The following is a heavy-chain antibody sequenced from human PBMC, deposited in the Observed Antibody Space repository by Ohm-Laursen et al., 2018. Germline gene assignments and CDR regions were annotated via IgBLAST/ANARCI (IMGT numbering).Heavy chain of an antibody. CDR1: GGSISSYY. CDR3: ARQGSRSTHFDY. V-gene: IGHV4-59*01. D-gene: IGHD6-13*01. J-gene: IGHJ4*02. CDR2: IYYSGIT. Sequence: SQTLSLTCTVSGGSISSYYWSWIRQPPGKGLEWIGYIYYSGITNYNPSLRSRVTILVDTSKNQFSLRLSSVTAADTAVYFCARQGSRSTHFDYWGQGTLVTVSS.